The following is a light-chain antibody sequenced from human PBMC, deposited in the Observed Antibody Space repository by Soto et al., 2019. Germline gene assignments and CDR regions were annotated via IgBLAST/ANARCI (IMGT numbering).Light chain of an antibody. CDR3: SSHSSSNTLVV. CDR2: EVA. J-gene: IGLJ3*02. CDR1: SSDVGGYDY. V-gene: IGLV2-14*01. Sequence: QSALTQPASVSGSPGQSITISCTGSSSDVGGYDYVSWYQHQPGKAPKLMIYEVASRPSGVSNRFFGSKSGNTASLTIAGLRAEDEGDYYCSSHSSSNTLVVFGGGTKLTVL.